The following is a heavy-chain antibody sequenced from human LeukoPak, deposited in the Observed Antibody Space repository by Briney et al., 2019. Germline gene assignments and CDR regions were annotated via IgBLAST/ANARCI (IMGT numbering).Heavy chain of an antibody. Sequence: GGSLRLSCAASGFTFRSYWMHWVRQAPGKGLVWVSRINSDGSSTSYADSMKGRFTISRDNAKNTLYLQMNSLRAEDTAVYYCARATGSYYSLGYWGQGTLVTVSS. CDR1: GFTFRSYW. V-gene: IGHV3-74*01. D-gene: IGHD1-26*01. CDR3: ARATGSYYSLGY. J-gene: IGHJ4*02. CDR2: INSDGSST.